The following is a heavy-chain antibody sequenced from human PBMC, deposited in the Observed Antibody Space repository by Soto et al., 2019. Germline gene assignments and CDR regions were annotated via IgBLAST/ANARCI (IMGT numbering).Heavy chain of an antibody. CDR3: ARVSGIYYYGMDV. Sequence: PGGSLRLSCAPSGFTFNNYGMHWVRQAPGKGLEWLALISFDGNNKHYADSVRGRFTISRDNSMNTLYLQMNSLRAEDTAVYYCARVSGIYYYGMDVWGQGTTVTVSS. D-gene: IGHD3-10*01. J-gene: IGHJ6*02. CDR2: ISFDGNNK. CDR1: GFTFNNYG. V-gene: IGHV3-30*03.